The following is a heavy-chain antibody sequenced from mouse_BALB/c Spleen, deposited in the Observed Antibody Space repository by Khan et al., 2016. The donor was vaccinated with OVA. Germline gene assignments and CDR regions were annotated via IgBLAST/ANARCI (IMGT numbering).Heavy chain of an antibody. V-gene: IGHV1-4*01. CDR3: VREGANHRSEGWFAN. J-gene: IGHJ3*01. CDR2: INPSNNYT. CDR1: GYTFTSYT. Sequence: VQLQQSGAELARPGASVKMSCKASGYTFTSYTMHWVRQRPGQAPEWIGHINPSNNYTNYNQNFKDKATLIVDKSSSTAYMQLSSLTSEDSAVYYGVREGANHRSEGWFANWAQGTLVTV. D-gene: IGHD2-14*01.